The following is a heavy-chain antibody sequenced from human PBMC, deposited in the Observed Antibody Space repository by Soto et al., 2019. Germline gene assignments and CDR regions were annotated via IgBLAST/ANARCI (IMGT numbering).Heavy chain of an antibody. Sequence: QVQLVQSGAEVEKPGSSVKVSCKASGGTFSSYAISWVRQAPGQGLEWMGGIIPIFGTANYAQKFQGRVTITADKSTSTAYMELSSLRSEDTAVYYCARVVPAAIVAAGGGYFDYWGQGTLVTVSS. D-gene: IGHD2-2*02. CDR1: GGTFSSYA. CDR3: ARVVPAAIVAAGGGYFDY. J-gene: IGHJ4*02. V-gene: IGHV1-69*06. CDR2: IIPIFGTA.